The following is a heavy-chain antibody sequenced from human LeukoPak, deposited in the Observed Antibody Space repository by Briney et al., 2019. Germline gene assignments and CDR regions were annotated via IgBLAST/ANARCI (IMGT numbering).Heavy chain of an antibody. V-gene: IGHV1-8*01. CDR2: MTPNSEKR. Sequence: ASVTVSFKTSGYPFTSYDIHWVRQAAGHGLEWMSWMTPNSEKRAYAQKFQGRVTMTTNTSIDTAYMELSSLTFDDTAIYYCARGRGWGILDSWGQGHLVTVSS. D-gene: IGHD6-19*01. CDR1: GYPFTSYD. J-gene: IGHJ4*02. CDR3: ARGRGWGILDS.